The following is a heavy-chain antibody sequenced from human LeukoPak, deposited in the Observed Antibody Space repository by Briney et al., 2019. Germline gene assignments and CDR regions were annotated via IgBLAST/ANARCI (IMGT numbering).Heavy chain of an antibody. CDR2: INQDGSEK. J-gene: IGHJ4*02. Sequence: AGGSLRLSCAASGFTFSTYWMSWLRQAPGKGLEWVANINQDGSEKYYVDSVEGRFTISRDNAKNSLYLQLNSLRAEDTAVYYCARMTGGLWDYWGQGTLVTASS. D-gene: IGHD2-15*01. CDR1: GFTFSTYW. CDR3: ARMTGGLWDY. V-gene: IGHV3-7*05.